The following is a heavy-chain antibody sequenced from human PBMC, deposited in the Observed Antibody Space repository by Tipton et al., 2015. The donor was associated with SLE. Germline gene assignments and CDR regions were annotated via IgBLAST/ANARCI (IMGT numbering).Heavy chain of an antibody. CDR1: GASISSGTYY. V-gene: IGHV4-61*02. J-gene: IGHJ6*03. CDR2: IYTSGAT. D-gene: IGHD3-3*01. CDR3: ARDLAVFGVVPFNYMDI. Sequence: TLSLTCTVSGASISSGTYYWNWIRHPAGKGLEWIGRIYTSGATNYSPSFESRITISLDMSKNQFSLKLSSVTAADTAVYYCARDLAVFGVVPFNYMDIWGKGTTVTVSS.